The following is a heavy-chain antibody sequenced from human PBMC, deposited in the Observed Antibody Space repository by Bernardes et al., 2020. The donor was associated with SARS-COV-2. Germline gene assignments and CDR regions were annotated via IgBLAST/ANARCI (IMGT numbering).Heavy chain of an antibody. CDR2: IKRDGSET. V-gene: IGHV3-7*03. CDR3: VSSAGMDV. CDR1: GFDFSDYW. J-gene: IGHJ6*02. Sequence: GASLRLSCAGSGFDFSDYWMTWVRQAPGKGLEWVANIKRDGSETYYVDSVKGRFTISRDNARNLVFLQMNSLRAEDTAVFYCVSSAGMDVWGQGTMVTV.